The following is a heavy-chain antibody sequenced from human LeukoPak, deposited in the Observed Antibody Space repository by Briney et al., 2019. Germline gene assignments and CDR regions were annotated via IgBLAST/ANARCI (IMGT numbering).Heavy chain of an antibody. CDR2: IYQSGST. Sequence: SETLSLTCAVSGGSISSGNYSWSRIRQPPGKGLEWIGNIYQSGSTYYNPSLKSRVTISVDRSKNQLSLKLSSVTAAETAVYYCARVGEMATILDYWGQGNLVTVSS. V-gene: IGHV4-30-2*01. D-gene: IGHD5-24*01. CDR1: GGSISSGNYS. CDR3: ARVGEMATILDY. J-gene: IGHJ4*02.